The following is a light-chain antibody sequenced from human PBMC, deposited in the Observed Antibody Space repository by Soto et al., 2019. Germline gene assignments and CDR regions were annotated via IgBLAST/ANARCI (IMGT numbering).Light chain of an antibody. J-gene: IGKJ4*01. V-gene: IGKV3-15*01. CDR2: GAS. CDR3: QQYTNWPPLT. CDR1: QSVGTN. Sequence: IVMTQSPATLSVSPGERATLSCRASQSVGTNLAWYQQKPGQAPRLLISGASTRATGIPDRFSGGGSGTEFTLTISSLQPEDFAVYYCQQYTNWPPLTFGGGTEVEIK.